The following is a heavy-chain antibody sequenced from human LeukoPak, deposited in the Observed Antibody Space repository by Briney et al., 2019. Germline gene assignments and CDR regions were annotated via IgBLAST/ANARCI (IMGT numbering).Heavy chain of an antibody. CDR2: IYYSGST. J-gene: IGHJ5*02. CDR3: ARDLRSTRLRWLPNWFDP. V-gene: IGHV4-59*01. D-gene: IGHD4-23*01. Sequence: SETLSLTCTVSGGSISSYYWSWIRQPPGKGLEWIGYIYYSGSTNYNPSLKSRVTISVDTSKNQFSLKLSSVTAADTAVYYCARDLRSTRLRWLPNWFDPWGQGTLVTVSS. CDR1: GGSISSYY.